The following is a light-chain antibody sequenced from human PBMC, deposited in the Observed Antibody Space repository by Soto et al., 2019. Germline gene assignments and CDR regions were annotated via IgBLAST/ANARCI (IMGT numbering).Light chain of an antibody. CDR2: GNS. V-gene: IGLV1-40*01. J-gene: IGLJ1*01. CDR1: SSNIGAGYD. CDR3: QPYDSSLSGYV. Sequence: QSVLTQPPSVSGAPGQRVTISCTGSSSNIGAGYDVHWYQQLPGTAPKLLIYGNSNRPSGVPDRFSGSKSGTSASLAITGLQAEDEADYYSQPYDSSLSGYVFGTGTKLTVL.